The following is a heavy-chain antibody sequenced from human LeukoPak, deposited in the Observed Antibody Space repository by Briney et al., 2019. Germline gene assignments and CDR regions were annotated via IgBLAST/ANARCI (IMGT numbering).Heavy chain of an antibody. V-gene: IGHV1-8*01. CDR2: MNPNSGNT. Sequence: GASVKVSCKASGYTFTSYDINWVRQATGQGLEWMGWMNPNSGNTGYAQKFQGRVTMTRNTSISTAYMELSSLRSEDTAVYYCARDFVVVPAAMRVPYYYYGMDVWGQGTTVTVSS. CDR3: ARDFVVVPAAMRVPYYYYGMDV. J-gene: IGHJ6*02. D-gene: IGHD2-2*01. CDR1: GYTFTSYD.